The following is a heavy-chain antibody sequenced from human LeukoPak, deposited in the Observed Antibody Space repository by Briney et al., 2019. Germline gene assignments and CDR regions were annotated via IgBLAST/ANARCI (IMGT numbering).Heavy chain of an antibody. D-gene: IGHD1-1*01. CDR2: INWNGAST. CDR3: ASATASSYLFTNDY. V-gene: IGHV3-20*04. CDR1: GFTFDDYD. Sequence: PGGSLRLSCAASGFTFDDYDMSWVRQVPGKGLEWVSAINWNGASTGYADSVKGRFTISRDNAKNSLYLQMNSLSAEDTAVYYCASATASSYLFTNDYWGQGTLVTVSS. J-gene: IGHJ4*02.